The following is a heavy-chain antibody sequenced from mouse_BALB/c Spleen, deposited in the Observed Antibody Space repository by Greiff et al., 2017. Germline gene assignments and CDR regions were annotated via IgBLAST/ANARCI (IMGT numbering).Heavy chain of an antibody. J-gene: IGHJ1*01. CDR1: GFTFRSYA. CDR3: AKHEDDYDGLWYFDV. CDR2: ISSGGSYT. Sequence: EVQGVESGGGLVKPGGSLKLSCAASGFTFRSYAMSWVRQTPEKRLEWVATISSGGSYTYYPDSVKGRFPISRDNAKNTLYLQMSSLRSEDTAMYYCAKHEDDYDGLWYFDVWGAGTTVTVSS. V-gene: IGHV5-9-3*01. D-gene: IGHD2-4*01.